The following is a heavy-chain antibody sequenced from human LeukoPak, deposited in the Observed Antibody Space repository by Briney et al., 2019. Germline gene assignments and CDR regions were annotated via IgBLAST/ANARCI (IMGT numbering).Heavy chain of an antibody. Sequence: GGSLRLSCAASGFTGSSNYMSWVRQAPGKGLEWVSVIYSGGSTYYADSVKGRFTISRDNSKNTLYLQMNSLRAEDTAVYYCARGVATIPSDAFDIWGQGTMVTVSS. J-gene: IGHJ3*02. V-gene: IGHV3-53*01. D-gene: IGHD5-12*01. CDR3: ARGVATIPSDAFDI. CDR2: IYSGGST. CDR1: GFTGSSNY.